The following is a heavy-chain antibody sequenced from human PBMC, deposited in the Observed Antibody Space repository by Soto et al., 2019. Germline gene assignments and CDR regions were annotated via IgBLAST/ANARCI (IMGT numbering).Heavy chain of an antibody. CDR1: GFTFSSYG. Sequence: QVQLVESGGGVVQPGRSLRLSCAASGFTFSSYGMHWVRQAPGKGLEWVAVIWYDGSNKYYADSVKGRFTISRDNPKNLCFLKMNSLSVENTAFYYWARDGVSFFLFPSELDNGGGGPLVPASS. D-gene: IGHD3-3*01. CDR2: IWYDGSNK. J-gene: IGHJ4*02. V-gene: IGHV3-33*01. CDR3: ARDGVSFFLFPSELDN.